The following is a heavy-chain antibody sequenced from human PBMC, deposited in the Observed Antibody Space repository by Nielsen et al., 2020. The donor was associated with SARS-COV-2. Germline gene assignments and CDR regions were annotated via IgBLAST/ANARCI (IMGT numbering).Heavy chain of an antibody. CDR3: ARHDDHYYDSSGYLNWFDP. CDR1: GYSFTSYW. D-gene: IGHD3-22*01. J-gene: IGHJ5*02. V-gene: IGHV5-10-1*01. Sequence: GGSLRLSCKGSGYSFTSYWISWVRQMPGKGLEWMGRIDPSDSYTNYSPSFQGHVTISADKSISTAYLQWSSLKASDTAMYYCARHDDHYYDSSGYLNWFDPWGQGTLVTVSP. CDR2: IDPSDSYT.